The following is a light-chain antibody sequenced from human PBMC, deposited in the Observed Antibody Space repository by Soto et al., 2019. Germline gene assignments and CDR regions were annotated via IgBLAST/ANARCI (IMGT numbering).Light chain of an antibody. CDR2: KAS. Sequence: DIQMTQSPSTLSASIGDRVNITCRASQSISSWLAWYQQKPGKAPKVLIYKASNLESVVPSRFSGSGSETEFTLTISSLQPDDFATYYCQQYNVYSTFGGGTKVEIK. V-gene: IGKV1-5*03. CDR1: QSISSW. CDR3: QQYNVYST. J-gene: IGKJ4*01.